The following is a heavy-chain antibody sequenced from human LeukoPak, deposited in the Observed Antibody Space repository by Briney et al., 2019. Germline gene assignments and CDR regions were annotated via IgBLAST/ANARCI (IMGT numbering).Heavy chain of an antibody. CDR3: ARQIPYSSGWYGDAFDI. V-gene: IGHV4-34*01. Sequence: PSETLSLTCAVYGGSFSGYYWSWIRQPPGKGLEWIGEINHSGSTNYNPSLKSRVTISVDTSKNQFSLKLSSVTAADTAVYYCARQIPYSSGWYGDAFDIWGQGTMVTVSS. CDR2: INHSGST. D-gene: IGHD6-19*01. J-gene: IGHJ3*02. CDR1: GGSFSGYY.